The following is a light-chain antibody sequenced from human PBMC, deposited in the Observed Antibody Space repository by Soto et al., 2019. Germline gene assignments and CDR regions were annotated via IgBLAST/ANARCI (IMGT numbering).Light chain of an antibody. CDR1: SGHSSYA. CDR2: LNSDGSH. J-gene: IGLJ3*02. Sequence: QPVLTQSPSASASLGASVKLTCTLSSGHSSYAIAWHQQQPEKGPRYLMKLNSDGSHSKGDGIPDRFSGSSSGAERYLTISRLQSDDEADYYCQSWGTGIPWVFGGGTKLTVL. CDR3: QSWGTGIPWV. V-gene: IGLV4-69*01.